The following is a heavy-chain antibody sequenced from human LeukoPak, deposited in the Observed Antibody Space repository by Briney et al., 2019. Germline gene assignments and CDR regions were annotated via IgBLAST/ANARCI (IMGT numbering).Heavy chain of an antibody. D-gene: IGHD3-3*01. Sequence: PGGSLRLSCAASGFTFSSYGMHWVRQAPGKGLEWVAVISYDGSNKYYADSVKGRFTISRDNSKNTLYLQMNSLRAEDTAVYYCAKDQAGLPIYYFDYWGRGTLVTVSS. CDR1: GFTFSSYG. V-gene: IGHV3-30*18. CDR2: ISYDGSNK. CDR3: AKDQAGLPIYYFDY. J-gene: IGHJ4*02.